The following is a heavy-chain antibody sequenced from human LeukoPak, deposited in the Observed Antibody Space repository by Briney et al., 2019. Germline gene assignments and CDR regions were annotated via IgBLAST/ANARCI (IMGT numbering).Heavy chain of an antibody. J-gene: IGHJ3*02. Sequence: PSETLSLTCTVSGGSISSYYWSWIRQPPGKGLEWIGYIYYRGSTNYNPSLKSRVTISVDTSKNQFSLKLSSVTAADTAVYYCARPICSSRAACAFDIWGQGTMVTVSS. CDR3: ARPICSSRAACAFDI. D-gene: IGHD6-13*01. V-gene: IGHV4-59*01. CDR1: GGSISSYY. CDR2: IYYRGST.